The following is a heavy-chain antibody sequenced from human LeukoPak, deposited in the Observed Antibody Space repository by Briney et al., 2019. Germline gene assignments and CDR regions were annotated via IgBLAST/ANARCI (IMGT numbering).Heavy chain of an antibody. V-gene: IGHV3-9*01. D-gene: IGHD6-13*01. Sequence: GGSLRLSCAASGFSLEDYAMHWVRQAPGKGLEWVSTISWNSGSIGYADSVKGRFTISRDNAKNSLYPQMNSLRPEDTALYYCAKGYSSTWLGIDYWGQGTLVTVSS. CDR2: ISWNSGSI. CDR1: GFSLEDYA. CDR3: AKGYSSTWLGIDY. J-gene: IGHJ4*02.